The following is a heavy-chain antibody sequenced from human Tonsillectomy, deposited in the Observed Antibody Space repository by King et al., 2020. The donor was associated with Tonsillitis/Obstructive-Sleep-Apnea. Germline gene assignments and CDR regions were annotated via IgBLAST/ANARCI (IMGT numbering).Heavy chain of an antibody. Sequence: VQLVESGGGVVQPGRSLRLSCAASGFTFSTYGMHWVRQAPGKGLEWVAFISYDGSNRYYADSVKGRFTISRDNFKNTLHLQMNSLRAEDTALYYCAKNPEVPPATHYYYYCGMDVWGRGTPVPVSS. J-gene: IGHJ6*02. CDR2: ISYDGSNR. D-gene: IGHD2-2*01. V-gene: IGHV3-30*18. CDR3: AKNPEVPPATHYYYYCGMDV. CDR1: GFTFSTYG.